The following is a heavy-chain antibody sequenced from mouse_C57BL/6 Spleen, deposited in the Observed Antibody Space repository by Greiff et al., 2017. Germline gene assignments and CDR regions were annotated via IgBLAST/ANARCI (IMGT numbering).Heavy chain of an antibody. V-gene: IGHV1-78*01. D-gene: IGHD2-4*01. Sequence: VQLQQSDAELVKPGASVKISCKVSGYTFTDHTIHWMKQRPEQGLEWIGYIYPRDGSTKYNEKFKGKATLTADKSSSTAYMQLNSLTSEDSAVYFCARSLYDYDDAGFYYAMDDWGQGTSVTVSS. CDR1: GYTFTDHT. J-gene: IGHJ4*01. CDR2: IYPRDGST. CDR3: ARSLYDYDDAGFYYAMDD.